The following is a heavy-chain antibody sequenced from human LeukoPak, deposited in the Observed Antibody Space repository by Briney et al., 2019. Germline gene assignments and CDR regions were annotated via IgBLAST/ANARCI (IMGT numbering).Heavy chain of an antibody. D-gene: IGHD6-19*01. J-gene: IGHJ4*02. CDR2: INPSGGST. CDR1: GYTFTSYY. Sequence: ASVNVSFKASGYTFTSYYMHWVRQAPGQGLEWMGIINPSGGSTNYAQKFQGRVTMTRDMSTSTVYMELSSLRSEDTAVYYCARDGVAGVYYFDYWGQGTLVTVSS. V-gene: IGHV1-46*01. CDR3: ARDGVAGVYYFDY.